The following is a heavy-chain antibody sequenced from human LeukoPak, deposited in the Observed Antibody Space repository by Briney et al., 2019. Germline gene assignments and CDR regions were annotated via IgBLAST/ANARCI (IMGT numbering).Heavy chain of an antibody. CDR3: AKEGAESFPDAFDI. CDR2: ISYSGST. D-gene: IGHD3-10*01. Sequence: SETLSLTCTVSGGSISPYYWSWLRQPPGKGLECIGYISYSGSTKNNPSLKSRVTISVDTSKNQFSLKLTSVTAADTAVYYCAKEGAESFPDAFDIWGQGTMITVSS. V-gene: IGHV4-59*01. J-gene: IGHJ3*02. CDR1: GGSISPYY.